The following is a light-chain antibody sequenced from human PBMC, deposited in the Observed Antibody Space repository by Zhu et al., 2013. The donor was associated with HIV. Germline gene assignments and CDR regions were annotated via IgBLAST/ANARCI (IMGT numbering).Light chain of an antibody. J-gene: IGKJ1*01. CDR3: HQYGSSSWT. CDR1: QSIRNY. CDR2: DAS. V-gene: IGKV3-20*01. Sequence: DIVLTQSPATLSLSPGERATLSCRASQSIRNYLAWYQQKPGQAPRLLISDASNRATGIPARFSGSGSGTDFTLTISRLEPEDFAVYYCHQYGSSSWTFGQGTKVEIK.